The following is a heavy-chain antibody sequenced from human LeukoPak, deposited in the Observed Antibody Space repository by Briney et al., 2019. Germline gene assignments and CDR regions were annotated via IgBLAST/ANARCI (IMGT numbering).Heavy chain of an antibody. D-gene: IGHD3-22*01. Sequence: SETLSLTCTVSGGSISSGDYYWSWIRQPPGKGLEWIGYIYYSGSTYYNPSLKSRVTISVDTSKNQFSLKLSSVTAADTAVYYCAREGIHYYDSSGYYYYYGMDVWGQGTTVTVSS. CDR1: GGSISSGDYY. CDR3: AREGIHYYDSSGYYYYYGMDV. V-gene: IGHV4-30-4*02. J-gene: IGHJ6*02. CDR2: IYYSGST.